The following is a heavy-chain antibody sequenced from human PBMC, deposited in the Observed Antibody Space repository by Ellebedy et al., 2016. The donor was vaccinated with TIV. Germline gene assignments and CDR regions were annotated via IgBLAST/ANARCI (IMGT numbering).Heavy chain of an antibody. CDR2: IKHDEIES. J-gene: IGHJ4*02. D-gene: IGHD5-12*01. V-gene: IGHV3-7*02. Sequence: GESLKISCAASGFMSSNFWMGWIRQAPGKGLEYVAHIKHDEIESYHADSVKGRFIISRDNAKNSLYLQMNSLRAEDTAVYYCARVGTYVAPDYWGQGTLVTVSS. CDR3: ARVGTYVAPDY. CDR1: GFMSSNFW.